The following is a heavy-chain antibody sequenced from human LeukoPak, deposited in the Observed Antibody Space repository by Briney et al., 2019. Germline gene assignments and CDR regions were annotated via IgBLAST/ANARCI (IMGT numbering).Heavy chain of an antibody. Sequence: ASVKVSCKASGYTFTGYYMHWVRQAPGQGLEWMGWVSPYNGDTNYAQKIQGRVTMTTDTSASTAYMELRSLRSDDTAVYYCAREGIAAAGDTFDYWGQGTLVTVSS. CDR2: VSPYNGDT. J-gene: IGHJ4*02. D-gene: IGHD6-13*01. CDR1: GYTFTGYY. CDR3: AREGIAAAGDTFDY. V-gene: IGHV1-18*04.